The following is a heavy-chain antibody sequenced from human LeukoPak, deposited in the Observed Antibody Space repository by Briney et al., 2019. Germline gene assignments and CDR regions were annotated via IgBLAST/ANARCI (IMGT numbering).Heavy chain of an antibody. J-gene: IGHJ3*02. D-gene: IGHD2-8*02. Sequence: GGSLRLSCAASGFTFSSYWMSWVRQAPGKGLEWVANIKQDGSEKYYVDSVKGRFTISRDNSKNTLSLQMNSLRAEDTAVYYCARGSVPVVAMNAFHIWGQGTMVTASS. CDR1: GFTFSSYW. CDR3: ARGSVPVVAMNAFHI. CDR2: IKQDGSEK. V-gene: IGHV3-7*03.